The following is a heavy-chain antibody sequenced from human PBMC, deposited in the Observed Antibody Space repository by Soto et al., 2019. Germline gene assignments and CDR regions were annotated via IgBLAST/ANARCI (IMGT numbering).Heavy chain of an antibody. CDR1: GGSISSGGYY. Sequence: QVQLQESGPGLVKPSQTLSLTCTVSGGSISSGGYYWSWIRQHPGKGLEWIGYIYYSGSTYYNPSLKSRVXXSXDXYKNQFSLKLSSVTAADTAVYYCARVGVGSGYCFDYWGQGTLVTVSS. D-gene: IGHD3-22*01. CDR2: IYYSGST. J-gene: IGHJ4*02. V-gene: IGHV4-31*03. CDR3: ARVGVGSGYCFDY.